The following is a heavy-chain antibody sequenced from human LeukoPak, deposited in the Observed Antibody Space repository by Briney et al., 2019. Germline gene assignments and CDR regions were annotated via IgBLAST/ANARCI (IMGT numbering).Heavy chain of an antibody. V-gene: IGHV4-59*12. Sequence: VKPSETLSLTCTVSGGSISSYYWSWIRQPPGKGLEWIGHIYYSGSTNYNPSLKSRVTISVDTSKNQFSLKLSSVTAADTAVYYCARDFYDSSVSMDVWGKGTTVTVSS. CDR2: IYYSGST. D-gene: IGHD3-22*01. J-gene: IGHJ6*04. CDR1: GGSISSYY. CDR3: ARDFYDSSVSMDV.